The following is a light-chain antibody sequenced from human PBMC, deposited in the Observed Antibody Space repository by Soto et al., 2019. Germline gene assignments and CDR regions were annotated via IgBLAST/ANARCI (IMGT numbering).Light chain of an antibody. CDR3: QQYDNFPLT. J-gene: IGKJ4*01. V-gene: IGKV1-33*01. CDR1: QDISNY. CDR2: DAS. Sequence: DIQMTQSPSSLSASVGDRVTITCQASQDISNYLNWYQQKPGKASKLLIYDASNLETGVPSRFSGSGSGTDFTFTISSLQPEDIATYYCQQYDNFPLTVGGGTKVDSK.